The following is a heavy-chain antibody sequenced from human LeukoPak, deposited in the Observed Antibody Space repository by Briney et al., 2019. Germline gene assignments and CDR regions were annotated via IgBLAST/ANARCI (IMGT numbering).Heavy chain of an antibody. CDR1: GYTFTSYG. CDR2: ISAYNGNT. D-gene: IGHD3-22*01. CDR3: ARDMTRYDSSGYYYIDY. J-gene: IGHJ4*02. Sequence: ASVKVSCKASGYTFTSYGISWVRQAPGQGLEWMGWISAYNGNTNYAQKLQGRVTMTTDTSTSTAYVELRSLRSDDTAVYYCARDMTRYDSSGYYYIDYWGQGTLVTVSS. V-gene: IGHV1-18*01.